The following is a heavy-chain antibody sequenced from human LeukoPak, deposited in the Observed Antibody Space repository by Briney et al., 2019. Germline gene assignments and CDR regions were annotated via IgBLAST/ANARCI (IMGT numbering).Heavy chain of an antibody. J-gene: IGHJ3*02. V-gene: IGHV1-18*04. CDR3: ARGRVGGYCSSTSCYDFDI. CDR1: GYTFTSYG. CDR2: ISAYNGNT. Sequence: ASVKVSCKASGYTFTSYGISWVRQAPGQGLEWMGWISAYNGNTNYAQKLQGRVTMTTDTSTSTAYMELRSLRSDDTAVYYCARGRVGGYCSSTSCYDFDIWGQGTMVTVSS. D-gene: IGHD2-2*01.